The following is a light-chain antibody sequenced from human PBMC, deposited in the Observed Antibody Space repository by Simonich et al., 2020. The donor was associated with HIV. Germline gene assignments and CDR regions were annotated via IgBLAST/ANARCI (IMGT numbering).Light chain of an antibody. V-gene: IGLV2-14*01. CDR1: SSDVGGYNY. CDR2: DVS. J-gene: IGLJ2*01. Sequence: QSALTQPASVSGSPEQSITISCTGTSSDVGGYNYVSWYQQHPGKVPKLMIYDVSKRPSGVSNRFSGSKFGNPASLTISGLRAGDEADYYCSSYTGSNTVIFGGGTKLTVL. CDR3: SSYTGSNTVI.